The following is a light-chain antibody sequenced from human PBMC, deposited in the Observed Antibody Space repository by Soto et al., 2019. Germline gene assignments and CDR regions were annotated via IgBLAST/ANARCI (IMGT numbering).Light chain of an antibody. CDR3: QQYNNWPFS. Sequence: EIVLTQSPGTLSLSPGERATLSCRASQSVSSYLAWYQKKPGQAPRLLIYDASNRATGVPARFSGSGSETDFNLTISGLRSEDSAVYLCQQYNNWPFSFGQGTRLEIK. J-gene: IGKJ5*01. CDR2: DAS. V-gene: IGKV3-11*01. CDR1: QSVSSY.